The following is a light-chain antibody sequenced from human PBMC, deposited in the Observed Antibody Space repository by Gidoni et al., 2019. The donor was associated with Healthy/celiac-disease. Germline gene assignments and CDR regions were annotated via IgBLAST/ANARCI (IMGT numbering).Light chain of an antibody. J-gene: IGKJ1*01. Sequence: EVVLTQSPLSLPVTLGQPASISCRSSQSLLYSDGNTYLNWFHQRPGQSPRRLIYGVSNRDAGAPDRFTGSGSGSDFTLKISRVEAYDVGIYYCMQGTHWPPTFGQGTRVEIK. CDR3: MQGTHWPPT. V-gene: IGKV2-30*01. CDR2: GVS. CDR1: QSLLYSDGNTY.